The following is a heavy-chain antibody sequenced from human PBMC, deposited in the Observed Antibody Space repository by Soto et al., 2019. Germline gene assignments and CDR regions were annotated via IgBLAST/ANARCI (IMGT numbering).Heavy chain of an antibody. Sequence: GGSLTLSCAASGLTVINAYMAWVRQAPGMGLEWVSVIYDNGTTYYADSVKGRFTISRDTSTNTLSLQMDSLRAEDTAVYYCVRPLPSGRNYGLDVWGQGTTVTGSS. V-gene: IGHV3-53*01. J-gene: IGHJ6*02. CDR3: VRPLPSGRNYGLDV. D-gene: IGHD3-10*01. CDR2: IYDNGTT. CDR1: GLTVINAY.